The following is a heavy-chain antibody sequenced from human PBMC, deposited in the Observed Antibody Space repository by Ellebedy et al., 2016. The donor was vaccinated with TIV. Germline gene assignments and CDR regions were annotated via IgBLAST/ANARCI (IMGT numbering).Heavy chain of an antibody. CDR2: IKSDGSGT. D-gene: IGHD4-11*01. CDR1: GFTFGRYW. CDR3: ARDRGDYSISGP. Sequence: HTGGSLRLXCVASGFTFGRYWMHWVRQVPGNKLVWVSRIKSDGSGTTYADSVKGRFTTSRDNARNTLYLQMNSLRGEDTAVYFCARDRGDYSISGPWGQGTLVTVSS. V-gene: IGHV3-74*01. J-gene: IGHJ5*02.